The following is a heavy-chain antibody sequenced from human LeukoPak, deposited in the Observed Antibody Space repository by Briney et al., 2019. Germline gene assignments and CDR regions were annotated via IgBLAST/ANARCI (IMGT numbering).Heavy chain of an antibody. CDR2: IYYSGST. CDR1: GGSISSSSYY. V-gene: IGHV4-39*07. D-gene: IGHD3-16*01. CDR3: ARAPGGGPPL. J-gene: IGHJ4*02. Sequence: SETLSLTCTVSGGSISSSSYYWGWIRQPPGKGLEWIGSIYYSGSTYYNPSLKSRVTVSVDTSKNQFSLKLSSVTAADTAVYYCARAPGGGPPLWGQGTLVTVSS.